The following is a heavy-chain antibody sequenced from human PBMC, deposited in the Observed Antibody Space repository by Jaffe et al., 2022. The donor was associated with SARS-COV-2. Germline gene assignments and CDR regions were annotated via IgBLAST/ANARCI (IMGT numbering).Heavy chain of an antibody. CDR2: ISYDGSNK. CDR3: AREPLRGPGTSFDY. V-gene: IGHV3-30*04. D-gene: IGHD1-26*01. J-gene: IGHJ4*02. CDR1: GFTFSSYA. Sequence: QVQLVESGGGVVQPGRSLRLSCAASGFTFSSYAMHWVRQAPGKGLEWVAVISYDGSNKYYADSVKGRFTISRDNSKNTLYLQMNSLRAEDTAVYYCAREPLRGPGTSFDYWGQGTLVTVSS.